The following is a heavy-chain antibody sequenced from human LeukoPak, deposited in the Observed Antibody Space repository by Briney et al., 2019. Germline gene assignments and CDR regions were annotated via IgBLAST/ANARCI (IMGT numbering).Heavy chain of an antibody. CDR3: AREVAARPGYYFDL. J-gene: IGHJ4*02. CDR2: ISGRGDCT. Sequence: GGSLRLSCAASGFTFSSYALSWVRQAPGKGLEWVSGISGRGDCTYYADPVKGRFTISRDSANNSLYLQMNSLSAEDTAVYFCAREVAARPGYYFDLWGQGTLVTVSS. D-gene: IGHD6-6*01. CDR1: GFTFSSYA. V-gene: IGHV3-23*01.